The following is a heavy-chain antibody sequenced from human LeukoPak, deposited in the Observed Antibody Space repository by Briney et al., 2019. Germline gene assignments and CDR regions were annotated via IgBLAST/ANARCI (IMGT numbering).Heavy chain of an antibody. CDR2: FDPGDVET. CDR3: ATKTPPSGSFSVYFDT. J-gene: IGHJ4*02. D-gene: IGHD3-3*01. CDR1: GHRLAGLS. V-gene: IGHV1-24*01. Sequence: HGASVKVSCKVSGHRLAGLSIHWVRQSPEKGLEWMGGFDPGDVETIYSQKFQGRVIMTEDRSTDTASMELSSLTSEDTAIYYCATKTPPSGSFSVYFDTWGQGTLVTVSS.